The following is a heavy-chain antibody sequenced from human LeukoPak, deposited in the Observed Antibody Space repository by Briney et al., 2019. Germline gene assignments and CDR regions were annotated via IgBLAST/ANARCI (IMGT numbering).Heavy chain of an antibody. CDR3: ARDGGYGSGAFDI. CDR1: GGSISSYY. V-gene: IGHV4-59*01. D-gene: IGHD3-10*01. J-gene: IGHJ3*02. CDR2: IYYSGST. Sequence: SETLSLTCTVSGGSISSYYWSWIRQPPGKGLEWIGYIYYSGSTNYNPSLKRRVTISVDTSKNPFSLKLGSVTAADTAVYYCARDGGYGSGAFDIWGQGTMVTVSS.